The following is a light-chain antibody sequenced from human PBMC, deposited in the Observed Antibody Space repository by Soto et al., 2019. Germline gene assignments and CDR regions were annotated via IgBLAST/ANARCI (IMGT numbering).Light chain of an antibody. CDR1: QSVLYSSNNKNY. V-gene: IGKV4-1*01. Sequence: DIVMTKSPDSLAVSLGERATINYKSSQSVLYSSNNKNYLAWYQQKPGQPPKVLIFWASTRESVVPDRFSGSGSGADFDLKISILQAADVAVYYCQPYYSSLFTFGPGTKVDIK. CDR2: WAS. J-gene: IGKJ3*01. CDR3: QPYYSSLFT.